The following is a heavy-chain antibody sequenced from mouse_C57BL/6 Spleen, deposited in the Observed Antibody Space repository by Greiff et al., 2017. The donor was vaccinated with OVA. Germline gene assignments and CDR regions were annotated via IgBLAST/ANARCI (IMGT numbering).Heavy chain of an antibody. CDR1: GYTFTSYW. CDR3: AIWVISTIVAAYFAY. V-gene: IGHV1-74*01. D-gene: IGHD1-1*01. Sequence: QVQLQQPGAELVKPGASVKVSCKASGYTFTSYWMHWVKQRTGQGLEWIGRIHPSDSDTNYNQKFQGKATLTVDTSSSTAYMQLSSLTSEDTAVYYCAIWVISTIVAAYFAYWGQGTPLTVSA. CDR2: IHPSDSDT. J-gene: IGHJ2*01.